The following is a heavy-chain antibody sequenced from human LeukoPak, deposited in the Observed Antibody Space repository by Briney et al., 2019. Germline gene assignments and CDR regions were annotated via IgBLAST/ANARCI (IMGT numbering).Heavy chain of an antibody. J-gene: IGHJ5*02. Sequence: SETLSLTCTVSGGSISSSSYYWSWIRQPPGKGLEWIGYIYYSGSTNYNPSLKSRVTISVDTSKNQFSLKLSSVTAADTAVYYCARDGLSWFDPWGQGTLVTVSS. CDR1: GGSISSSSYY. CDR3: ARDGLSWFDP. CDR2: IYYSGST. V-gene: IGHV4-61*01.